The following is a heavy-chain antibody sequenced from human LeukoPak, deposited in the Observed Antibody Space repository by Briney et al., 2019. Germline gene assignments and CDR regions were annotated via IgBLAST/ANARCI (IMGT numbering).Heavy chain of an antibody. D-gene: IGHD6-19*01. V-gene: IGHV7-4-1*02. CDR3: ARVTGGGSSGWYRVSPRYYYYMDV. CDR2: INTNTGNP. CDR1: GGTFSSYA. J-gene: IGHJ6*03. Sequence: ASVKVSCKASGGTFSSYAISWVRQAPGQGLEWMGWINTNTGNPTYAQGFTGRFVFSLDTSVSTAYLQISSLKAEDTAVYYCARVTGGGSSGWYRVSPRYYYYMDVWGKGTTVTVSS.